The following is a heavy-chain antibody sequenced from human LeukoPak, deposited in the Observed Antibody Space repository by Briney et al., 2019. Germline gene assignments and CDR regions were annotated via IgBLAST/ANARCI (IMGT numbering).Heavy chain of an antibody. V-gene: IGHV4-34*01. D-gene: IGHD6-19*01. CDR1: GGSFSGYY. J-gene: IGHJ4*02. CDR3: ASTRRAVAGPKSIDY. CDR2: INQSGST. Sequence: SETLSLTCAVYGGSFSGYYWSWIRQPPGKGLELIGEINQSGSTNYNPSLKRRVTISVDTSKNQYSLKTSSVYAADTAVFYCASTRRAVAGPKSIDYWGQGTLVTASS.